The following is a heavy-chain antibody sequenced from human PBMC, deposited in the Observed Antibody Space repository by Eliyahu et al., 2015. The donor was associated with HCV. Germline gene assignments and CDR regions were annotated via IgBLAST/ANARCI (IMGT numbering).Heavy chain of an antibody. V-gene: IGHV4-34*01. CDR2: INHSGST. CDR1: GGSFXGXY. J-gene: IGHJ4*02. D-gene: IGHD3-3*01. Sequence: QVQLQQWGAGLLKPSETLSLXCAVYGGSFXGXYWSWIRQPPGKGLEWIGEINHSGSTNYNPSLKSRVTISVDTSKXQFSLKLSSVTAADTAVYYCARGYDFWSGYQNIRGHYFDYWGQGTXVTVSS. CDR3: ARGYDFWSGYQNIRGHYFDY.